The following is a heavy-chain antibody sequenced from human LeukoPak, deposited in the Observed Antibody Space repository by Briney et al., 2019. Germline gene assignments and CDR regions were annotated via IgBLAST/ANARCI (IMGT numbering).Heavy chain of an antibody. Sequence: SETLSLTCAVSGDSFGSSVSGNSRWNWVRQTPGKGLEWIGEIYRSGGTHYNPALRTRVTMSLDRSTNHLSLNVRPVAAADTAVYYCVRDFDDGNYALRYWGQGTLVTVSS. CDR1: GDSFGSSVSGNSR. J-gene: IGHJ1*01. D-gene: IGHD4-17*01. CDR2: IYRSGGT. CDR3: VRDFDDGNYALRY. V-gene: IGHV4-4*02.